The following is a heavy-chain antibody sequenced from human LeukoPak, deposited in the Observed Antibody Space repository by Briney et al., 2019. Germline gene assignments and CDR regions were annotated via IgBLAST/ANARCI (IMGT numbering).Heavy chain of an antibody. Sequence: TPSETLSLTCAVYGGSFSGYYWSWIRQPLGKGLEWIGEINHSGSTNYNPSLKSRVTISVDTSKNQFSLKLSSVTAADTAVYYCAGGWMATIHYWGQGTLVTVSS. V-gene: IGHV4-34*01. CDR1: GGSFSGYY. J-gene: IGHJ4*02. CDR2: INHSGST. D-gene: IGHD5-24*01. CDR3: AGGWMATIHY.